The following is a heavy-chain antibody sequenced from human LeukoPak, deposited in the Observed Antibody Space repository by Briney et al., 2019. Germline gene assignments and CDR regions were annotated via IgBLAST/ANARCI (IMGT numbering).Heavy chain of an antibody. V-gene: IGHV3-66*01. CDR3: ARDGRYSGYGYDY. Sequence: GGSLRLSCAASGFTVSRNYMSWDRQAQGKGLEWVSFIYSGNNTYYADSVKGRFTISRDNSKNTLYLQMNNLRAEDTAVYYCARDGRYSGYGYDYWGQGPLVTVSS. CDR1: GFTVSRNY. CDR2: IYSGNNT. D-gene: IGHD5-12*01. J-gene: IGHJ4*02.